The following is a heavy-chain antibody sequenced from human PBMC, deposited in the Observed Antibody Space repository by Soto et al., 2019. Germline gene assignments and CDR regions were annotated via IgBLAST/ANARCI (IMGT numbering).Heavy chain of an antibody. J-gene: IGHJ4*02. D-gene: IGHD6-13*01. CDR3: ASPKRPNSSSWIY. Sequence: PSETLSLTCAVYGGSFSGYYWSWIRQPPGKGLEWIGEINHSGSTNYNPSLKSRVTISVDTSKNQFSLKLSSVTAADTAVYYCASPKRPNSSSWIYWGQGTLVT. CDR1: GGSFSGYY. CDR2: INHSGST. V-gene: IGHV4-34*01.